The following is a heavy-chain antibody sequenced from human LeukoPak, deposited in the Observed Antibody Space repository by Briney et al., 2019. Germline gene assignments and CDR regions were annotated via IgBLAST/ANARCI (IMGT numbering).Heavy chain of an antibody. CDR3: ARVPGLRNNWFDP. CDR1: GYTFTGYY. V-gene: IGHV1-2*02. J-gene: IGHJ5*02. Sequence: EASVKVSCKASGYTFTGYYMHWVRQAPGQGLEWMGWINPNSGGTNYAQKFQGRVTMTRDTSISTAYMELSRLRSDDTAAYYCARVPGLRNNWFDPWGQGTLVTVSS. CDR2: INPNSGGT. D-gene: IGHD5-12*01.